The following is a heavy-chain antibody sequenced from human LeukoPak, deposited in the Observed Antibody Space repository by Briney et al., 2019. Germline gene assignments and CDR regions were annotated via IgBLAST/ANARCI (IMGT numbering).Heavy chain of an antibody. D-gene: IGHD3-10*02. CDR3: AELGITMIGGV. CDR1: GFTFSSSA. Sequence: PGGSLRLSCAASGFTFSSSAMSWVRQAPGKGLEWVSSISGSGSGGSTYYADSVKGRFTISRDNSKNTLYLQMNSLRAEDTAVYCCAELGITMIGGVWGKGTTVTISS. V-gene: IGHV3-23*01. J-gene: IGHJ6*04. CDR2: ISGSGSGGST.